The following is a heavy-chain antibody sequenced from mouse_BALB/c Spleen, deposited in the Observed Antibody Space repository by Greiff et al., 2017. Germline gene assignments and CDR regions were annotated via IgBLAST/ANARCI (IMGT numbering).Heavy chain of an antibody. V-gene: IGHV3-2*02. CDR3: AIYYGNLFAY. D-gene: IGHD2-1*01. Sequence: EVMLVESGPGLVKPSQSLSLTCTVTGYSITSDYAWNWIRQFPGNKLEWMGYISYSGSTSYNPSLKSRISITRDTSKNQFFLQLNSVTTEDTATYYCAIYYGNLFAYWGQGTLVTVSA. CDR2: ISYSGST. CDR1: GYSITSDYA. J-gene: IGHJ3*01.